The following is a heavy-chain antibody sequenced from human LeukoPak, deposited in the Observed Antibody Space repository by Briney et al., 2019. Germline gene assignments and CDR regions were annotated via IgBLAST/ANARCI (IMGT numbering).Heavy chain of an antibody. D-gene: IGHD1-26*01. J-gene: IGHJ4*02. Sequence: GRSLRLSCAASGFTFSSYAMHWVRQAPGKGLEWVSYISSSGNTIYYADSVRGRFTISRDNAKNSLYLQMNSLRAEDTVVYYCARVGSSGSYNEDYWGQGTLVTVSS. CDR2: ISSSGNTI. V-gene: IGHV3-48*04. CDR1: GFTFSSYA. CDR3: ARVGSSGSYNEDY.